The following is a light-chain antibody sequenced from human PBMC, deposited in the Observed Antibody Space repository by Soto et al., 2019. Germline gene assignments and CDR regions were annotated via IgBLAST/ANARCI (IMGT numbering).Light chain of an antibody. CDR2: EVS. Sequence: QSVLTQPASVSGSPGQSITISCTGTRSDVGGYNYVSWYPQHPGKAPKLMIYEVSDRPSGVSNRFSGSKSGNTASLTISGLQAEDEADYYCNSYTSSSLYVFGTGTKLTVL. J-gene: IGLJ1*01. CDR3: NSYTSSSLYV. CDR1: RSDVGGYNY. V-gene: IGLV2-14*01.